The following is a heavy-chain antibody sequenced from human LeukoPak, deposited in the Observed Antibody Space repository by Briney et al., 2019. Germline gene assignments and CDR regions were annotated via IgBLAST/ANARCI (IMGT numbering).Heavy chain of an antibody. CDR3: ARATSIVGATVLFDY. CDR1: GFTFSSYG. D-gene: IGHD1-26*01. Sequence: GGSLRLSCAASGFTFSSYGIHWVRQAPGKGLEWVTFIGNDGSNKYYADSVKGRFTISRDNSKNTLYLQMNSLRPEDTAVYYCARATSIVGATVLFDYWGQGTLVTVSS. CDR2: IGNDGSNK. V-gene: IGHV3-30*02. J-gene: IGHJ4*02.